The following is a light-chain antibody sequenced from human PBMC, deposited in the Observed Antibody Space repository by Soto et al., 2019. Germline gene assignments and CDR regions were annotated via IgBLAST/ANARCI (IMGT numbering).Light chain of an antibody. CDR1: SRDVGASDY. V-gene: IGLV2-8*01. CDR2: EVN. Sequence: QSALTQPPSASWSPGQSVAIACTGTSRDVGASDYVSWYQQHSGKAPKLLLYEVNKRPSGVPDRFSGSKSGNTASLTVSALQAYEEADYYCLSHSGSSNVLGTGTKVTVL. CDR3: LSHSGSSNV. J-gene: IGLJ1*01.